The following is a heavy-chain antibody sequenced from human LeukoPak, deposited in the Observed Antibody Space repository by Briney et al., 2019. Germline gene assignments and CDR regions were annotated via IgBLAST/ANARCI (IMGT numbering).Heavy chain of an antibody. Sequence: GGSLRLSCATSGFTFSSHWMTWVRQAPGKGLEWVANIKQDGSEKYYVDSVKGRFTISRNNAKNSLSLQMNSLRAEDTAVYYCARGGGYCSGTSCYTSYYYYYYMDVWGKGTTVTVSS. J-gene: IGHJ6*03. CDR3: ARGGGYCSGTSCYTSYYYYYYMDV. CDR2: IKQDGSEK. D-gene: IGHD2-2*02. V-gene: IGHV3-7*01. CDR1: GFTFSSHW.